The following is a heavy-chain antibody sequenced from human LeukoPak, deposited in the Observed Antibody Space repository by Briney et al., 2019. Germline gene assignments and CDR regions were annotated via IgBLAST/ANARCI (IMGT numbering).Heavy chain of an antibody. D-gene: IGHD1-26*01. V-gene: IGHV3-30*18. CDR3: AKDRVGGATGYYFDY. J-gene: IGHJ4*02. Sequence: GGSLRLSSAASGFTFSSYGMHWVRQAPGKGLEWVAVISYDGSNKYYADSVKGRFTISRDNSKNTLYLQMNSLRAEDTAVYYCAKDRVGGATGYYFDYWGQGTLVTVSS. CDR2: ISYDGSNK. CDR1: GFTFSSYG.